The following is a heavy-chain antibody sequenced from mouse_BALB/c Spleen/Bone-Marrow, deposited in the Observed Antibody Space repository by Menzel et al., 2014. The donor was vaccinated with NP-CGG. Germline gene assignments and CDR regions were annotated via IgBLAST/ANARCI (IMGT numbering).Heavy chain of an antibody. V-gene: IGHV1-82*01. D-gene: IGHD2-3*01. CDR3: ARSDGYRDMDY. CDR2: IYPGDGDT. CDR1: GYAFSSSW. J-gene: IGHJ4*01. Sequence: QVQLQQSGPELVKLGASVKISCKASGYAFSSSWMNWVKQRPGQGLEWIGRIYPGDGDTKYNGKFKGKATLTADKSSSTAYMQLSSLTSVDSAVYFCARSDGYRDMDYWGQGTSVTVSS.